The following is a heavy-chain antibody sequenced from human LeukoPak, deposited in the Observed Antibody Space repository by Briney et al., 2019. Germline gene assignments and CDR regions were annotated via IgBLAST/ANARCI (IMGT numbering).Heavy chain of an antibody. V-gene: IGHV3-74*01. CDR1: GFTFSNYW. CDR3: ARDNVYDYGDYLVYYGMNV. D-gene: IGHD4-17*01. J-gene: IGHJ6*02. Sequence: PGGSLRLSCAASGFTFSNYWMHWVRHARGKGTVWVSQIDTDGSRTTYAESVKGRFTISRDNAKTTLFLQMNSLRAEDTAVYYCARDNVYDYGDYLVYYGMNVWGQGTTVTVSS. CDR2: IDTDGSRT.